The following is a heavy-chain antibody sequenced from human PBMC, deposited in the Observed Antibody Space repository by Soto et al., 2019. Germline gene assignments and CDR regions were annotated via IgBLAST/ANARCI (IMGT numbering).Heavy chain of an antibody. V-gene: IGHV4-31*03. D-gene: IGHD2-21*01. CDR2: IYYSGST. CDR1: GGSISSGGYY. CDR3: AASCVGCGGFNYYGMDV. J-gene: IGHJ6*02. Sequence: QVQLQESGPGLVEPSQTLSLTCTVSGGSISSGGYYWSWIRQHPGKGLEWIGYIYYSGSTYYNPYLKSRVTISVDTSKNQFSLKLSSVTAADTAVYYCAASCVGCGGFNYYGMDVWGQGTTVTVSS.